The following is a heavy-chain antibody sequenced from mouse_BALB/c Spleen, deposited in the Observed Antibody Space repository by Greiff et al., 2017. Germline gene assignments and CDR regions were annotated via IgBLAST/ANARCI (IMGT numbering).Heavy chain of an antibody. D-gene: IGHD2-1*01. CDR2: ILPGSGST. CDR3: ARENGNYTFAY. V-gene: IGHV1-9*01. CDR1: GYTFSSYW. Sequence: QVQLQQSGAELMKPGASVKISCKATGYTFSSYWIEWVKQRPGHGLEWIGEILPGSGSTNYNEKFKGKATFTADTSSNTAYMQLSSLTSEDSAVYYCARENGNYTFAYWGQGTLVTVSA. J-gene: IGHJ3*01.